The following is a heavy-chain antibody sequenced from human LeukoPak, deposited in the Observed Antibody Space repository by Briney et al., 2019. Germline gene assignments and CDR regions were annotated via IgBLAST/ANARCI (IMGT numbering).Heavy chain of an antibody. D-gene: IGHD2-21*02. Sequence: SETLSLTCTVSGGSISSNSYYWGWIRQPPGKGLEWIGCIYYSGSTYYNPSLKSRVTISVDTSKNQFSLKLSSVTAADTAVYYCARESRVVTGAVDYWGQGTLVTVSS. CDR2: IYYSGST. CDR1: GGSISSNSYY. CDR3: ARESRVVTGAVDY. V-gene: IGHV4-39*07. J-gene: IGHJ4*02.